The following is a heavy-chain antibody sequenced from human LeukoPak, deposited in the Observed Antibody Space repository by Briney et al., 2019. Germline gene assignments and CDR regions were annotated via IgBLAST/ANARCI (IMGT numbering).Heavy chain of an antibody. V-gene: IGHV4-59*01. D-gene: IGHD2-15*01. J-gene: IGHJ6*02. Sequence: SETLSLTCTVSCGSISSYYWSWIRQPPGKGLEWIWYIYYSGSTNYNPSLKSRVTISVDTSKNQFSLKLSSVTAADTAVYYCARCVDYYDYGMDVWGQGTTVTVSS. CDR1: CGSISSYY. CDR3: ARCVDYYDYGMDV. CDR2: IYYSGST.